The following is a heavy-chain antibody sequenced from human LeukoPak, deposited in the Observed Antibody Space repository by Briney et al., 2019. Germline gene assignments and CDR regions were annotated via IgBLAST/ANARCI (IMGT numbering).Heavy chain of an antibody. D-gene: IGHD2-21*01. CDR3: ARSFGSILTPIDY. V-gene: IGHV4-39*01. CDR1: GGSISSSSYY. J-gene: IGHJ4*02. Sequence: SETLSLTCTVSGGSISSSSYYWGWIRQPPGKGLEWIGSIYYSGSTYSNPSLKSRVTIFVDTSKNQFSLKLSSVTAADTAVYYCARSFGSILTPIDYWGQGTLVTVSS. CDR2: IYYSGST.